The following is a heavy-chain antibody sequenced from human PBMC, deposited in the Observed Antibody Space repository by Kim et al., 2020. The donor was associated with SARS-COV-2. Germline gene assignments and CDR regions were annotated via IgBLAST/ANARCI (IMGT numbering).Heavy chain of an antibody. V-gene: IGHV1-8*01. D-gene: IGHD6-19*01. J-gene: IGHJ3*02. CDR3: AARIAVAGNGAFDI. Sequence: AQKFQGRVTMTRNTSISTAYMERSSLRSEDTAVYYCAARIAVAGNGAFDIWGQGTMVTVSS.